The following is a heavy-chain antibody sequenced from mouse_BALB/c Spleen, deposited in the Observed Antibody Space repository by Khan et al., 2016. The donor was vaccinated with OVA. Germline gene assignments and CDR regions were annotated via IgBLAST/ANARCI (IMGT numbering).Heavy chain of an antibody. CDR2: VNTYTGEP. CDR1: GYTFTNYG. J-gene: IGHJ1*01. Sequence: QIQLVQSGPELKKPGETVKISCKASGYTFTNYGMNWVKQAPGKDLQWMGWVNTYTGEPTYADDFKGRFTFSLDTSASTAFLQISNLKNEDMSTYFCARISSYWYSDVWGAGTTVTVSS. V-gene: IGHV9-1*02. D-gene: IGHD6-2*01. CDR3: ARISSYWYSDV.